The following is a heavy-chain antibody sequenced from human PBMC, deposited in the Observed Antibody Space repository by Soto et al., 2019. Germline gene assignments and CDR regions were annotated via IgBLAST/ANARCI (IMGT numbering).Heavy chain of an antibody. V-gene: IGHV3-15*01. J-gene: IGHJ4*02. D-gene: IGHD2-21*01. CDR2: IKSKTDGGAT. CDR3: TTRREYDFGGLTPLDY. Sequence: EVHLVESGGGLVKPGGSLRLSCAASGFTFSTAWMSWVRQAPGKGLEWAGRIKSKTDGGATDYAASVKGRFTVSSDDLKNTFGRQKYSLRPEDTGEIFWTTRREYDFGGLTPLDYWGQGTLVTVSS. CDR1: GFTFSTAW.